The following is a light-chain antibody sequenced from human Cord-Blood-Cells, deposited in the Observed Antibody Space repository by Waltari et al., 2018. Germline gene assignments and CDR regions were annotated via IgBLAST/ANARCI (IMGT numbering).Light chain of an antibody. CDR3: QQSYSTPLT. CDR1: QSISSY. Sequence: DIQMTQSPSSLSASVVDRVTITCRASQSISSYLNWYQQKPGKAPQLLIYAASSLQSGVPSRFSGSGSGTDFTLTISSLQPEDFATYYCQQSYSTPLTFGGGTKVEIK. V-gene: IGKV1-39*01. CDR2: AAS. J-gene: IGKJ4*01.